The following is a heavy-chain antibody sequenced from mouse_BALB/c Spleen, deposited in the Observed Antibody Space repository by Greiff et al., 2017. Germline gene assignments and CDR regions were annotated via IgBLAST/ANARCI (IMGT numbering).Heavy chain of an antibody. Sequence: VQLQQSGPGLVAPSQSLSITCTVSGFSLTGYGVHWVRQPPGKGLEWLGVIWAGGSTNYNSALMSRLSISKDNSKSQVFLKMNSLQTDDTAMYYCARDRGYYGSSQSLYYAMDYWGQGTSVTVSS. J-gene: IGHJ4*01. CDR2: IWAGGST. D-gene: IGHD1-1*01. V-gene: IGHV2-9*02. CDR1: GFSLTGYG. CDR3: ARDRGYYGSSQSLYYAMDY.